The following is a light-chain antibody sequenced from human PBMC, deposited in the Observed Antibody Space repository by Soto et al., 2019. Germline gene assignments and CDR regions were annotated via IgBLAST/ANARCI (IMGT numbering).Light chain of an antibody. CDR1: SSNIGINT. Sequence: QSALTQPPSASGTPGQRLTISCSGSSSNIGINTVSWYQQLPGTAPKLLIYNNNQRPSGVPDRFSGSKSGTSASLATSGLQSEDEADYSCAAWDDSLNGLYVFGTGTKVT. J-gene: IGLJ1*01. V-gene: IGLV1-44*01. CDR2: NNN. CDR3: AAWDDSLNGLYV.